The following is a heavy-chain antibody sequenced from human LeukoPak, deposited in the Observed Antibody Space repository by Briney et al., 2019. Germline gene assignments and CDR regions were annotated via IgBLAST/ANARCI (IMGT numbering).Heavy chain of an antibody. CDR2: ISSSSSYI. CDR3: ARVWNYYGSGSYFDY. CDR1: GFTFSSYS. J-gene: IGHJ4*02. Sequence: PGGSLRLSCAASGFTFSSYSMNWVRQAPGKGLEWVSSISSSSSYIYYADSVKGRFTISRDNAKNSLYLQMNSLRAEDTAVYYYARVWNYYGSGSYFDYWGQGTLVTVSS. V-gene: IGHV3-21*01. D-gene: IGHD3-10*01.